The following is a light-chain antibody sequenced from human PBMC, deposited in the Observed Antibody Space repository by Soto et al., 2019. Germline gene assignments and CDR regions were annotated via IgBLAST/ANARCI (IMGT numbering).Light chain of an antibody. CDR1: SSDVGAYNY. V-gene: IGLV2-11*01. CDR2: DVT. Sequence: QSALTQPRSVSGSPGQSVTISCTETSSDVGAYNYVSWYQQHPGKAPKLMIYDVTKRPSGVPDRFSGSKSGNTASLTISGLQGEDEADYYCCSYAGTYTLYVFGTGTKLTVL. CDR3: CSYAGTYTLYV. J-gene: IGLJ1*01.